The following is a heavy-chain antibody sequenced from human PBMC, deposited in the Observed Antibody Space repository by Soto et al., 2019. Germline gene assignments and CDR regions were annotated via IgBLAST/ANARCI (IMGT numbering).Heavy chain of an antibody. Sequence: SETLSLTCTVSGGSISSGGYCWSWIRQHPGKGLEWIGYIYYSGSTYYNPSLKSRVTISVDTSKNQFSLKLSSVTAADTAVYYCARSARLLRYFDWLPDWDYYGMDVWGQGTTVTVSS. CDR1: GGSISSGGYC. V-gene: IGHV4-31*03. J-gene: IGHJ6*02. D-gene: IGHD3-9*01. CDR3: ARSARLLRYFDWLPDWDYYGMDV. CDR2: IYYSGST.